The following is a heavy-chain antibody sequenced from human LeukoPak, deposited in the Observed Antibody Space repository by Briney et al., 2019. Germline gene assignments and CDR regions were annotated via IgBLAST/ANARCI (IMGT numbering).Heavy chain of an antibody. CDR3: ARDDDGITIFGVVISPFFDY. Sequence: SETLSLTCTVSAGSISSSSYYWGWIRQPPGKGLEWIGSIYHSGSTYYNPSLKSRVTISVDTSKNQFSLKLSSVTAADTAVYYCARDDDGITIFGVVISPFFDYWGQGTLVTVSS. CDR2: IYHSGST. V-gene: IGHV4-39*07. CDR1: AGSISSSSYY. J-gene: IGHJ4*02. D-gene: IGHD3-3*01.